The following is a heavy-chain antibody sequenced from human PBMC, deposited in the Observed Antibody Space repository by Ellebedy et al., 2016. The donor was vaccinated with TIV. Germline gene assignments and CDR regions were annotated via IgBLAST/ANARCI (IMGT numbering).Heavy chain of an antibody. CDR2: ISAYNGNT. Sequence: AASVKVSCKASGYTFTSYGISWVRQAPGQGLEWMGWISAYNGNTNYAQKLQGRVTMTTDTSTSTAYMELRSLRSDDTAVYYCARDRGYCSSTSCYAFWGYYYYYGMDVWGQGTTVTVSS. CDR1: GYTFTSYG. D-gene: IGHD2-2*01. CDR3: ARDRGYCSSTSCYAFWGYYYYYGMDV. V-gene: IGHV1-18*01. J-gene: IGHJ6*02.